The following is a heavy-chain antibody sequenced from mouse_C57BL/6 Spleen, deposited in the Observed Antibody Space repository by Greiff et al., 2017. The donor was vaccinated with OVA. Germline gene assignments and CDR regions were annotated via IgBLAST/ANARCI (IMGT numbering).Heavy chain of an antibody. J-gene: IGHJ2*01. V-gene: IGHV1-50*01. CDR1: GYTFTSYW. CDR3: ARRNENVDY. CDR2: IDPSDSYT. Sequence: VQLQQPGAELVKPGASVKLSCKASGYTFTSYWMQWVKQRPGQGLEWIGEIDPSDSYTNYNQKFKGKATLTVDTSSSTAYMQLSSLTSEDSAVYYCARRNENVDYWGQGTTLTVSS.